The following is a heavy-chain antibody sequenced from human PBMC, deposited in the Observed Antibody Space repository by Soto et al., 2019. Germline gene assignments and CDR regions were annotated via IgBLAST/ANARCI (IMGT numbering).Heavy chain of an antibody. J-gene: IGHJ4*02. CDR2: IYYSGST. V-gene: IGHV4-59*01. Sequence: SETLSLTCTVSGGSISSYYWSWIRQPPGKGLEWIGYIYYSGSTNYNPSLKSRVTISVNTSKNQFSLKLSSVTAADTAVYYCAGGGGPLWFGDPLDYWGQGTLVTVSS. CDR1: GGSISSYY. CDR3: AGGGGPLWFGDPLDY. D-gene: IGHD3-10*01.